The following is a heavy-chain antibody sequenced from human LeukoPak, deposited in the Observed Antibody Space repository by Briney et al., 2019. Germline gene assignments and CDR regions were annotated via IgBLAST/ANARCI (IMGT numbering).Heavy chain of an antibody. CDR1: GFTFSDYY. CDR2: INQDGSDK. Sequence: PGGSLRLSCAASGFTFSDYYMSWIRQAPGKGLEWVANINQDGSDKRYVDSVKGRFTISRDNANNALYLQMNSLRVEDTSVYYCARDKDAGATLLPYWGQGTLVTVS. CDR3: ARDKDAGATLLPY. D-gene: IGHD1-26*01. V-gene: IGHV3-7*01. J-gene: IGHJ4*02.